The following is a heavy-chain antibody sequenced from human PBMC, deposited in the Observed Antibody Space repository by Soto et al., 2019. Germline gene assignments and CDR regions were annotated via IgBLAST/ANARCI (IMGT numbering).Heavy chain of an antibody. CDR3: AKDPGKATTQEQGVDY. V-gene: IGHV3-23*01. CDR1: GFTFSSYA. J-gene: IGHJ4*02. CDR2: ISGSGGST. D-gene: IGHD1-1*01. Sequence: GGSLRLPCAPSGFTFSSYAMSWAPKAPGKGLEWFSAISGSGGSTYYADSVKGRFTISRDNSKNTLYLQMNSLRAEDTAVYYCAKDPGKATTQEQGVDYWGQGTLVTVSS.